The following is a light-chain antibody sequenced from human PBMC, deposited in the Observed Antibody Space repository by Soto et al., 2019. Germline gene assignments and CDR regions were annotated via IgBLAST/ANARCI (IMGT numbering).Light chain of an antibody. Sequence: QSVLTQPPSASGTPEQRVTISCSTSSSNLGDNTVNWYQHVPGTAPKLLIYSYDQRPSGVPDRFSGSRSGTSASLAISGLQSEDEADYYCAAWDATLDGYVFGTGTKVTVL. CDR3: AAWDATLDGYV. J-gene: IGLJ1*01. V-gene: IGLV1-44*01. CDR2: SYD. CDR1: SSNLGDNT.